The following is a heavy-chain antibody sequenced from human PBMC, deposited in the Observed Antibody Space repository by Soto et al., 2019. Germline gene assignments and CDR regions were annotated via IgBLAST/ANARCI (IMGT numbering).Heavy chain of an antibody. CDR3: ARVVPGAEAWFGP. J-gene: IGHJ5*02. CDR2: ISLYSDGT. Sequence: VASVKVSCKTSGYTFSNYGITWVRQAPGQPLEWLGWISLYSDGTNYAQKFQGRASMTTDTSTTTAYMELRSLRSDGTAVYYCARVVPGAEAWFGPWGQGTLVTVSS. CDR1: GYTFSNYG. V-gene: IGHV1-18*01. D-gene: IGHD2-2*01.